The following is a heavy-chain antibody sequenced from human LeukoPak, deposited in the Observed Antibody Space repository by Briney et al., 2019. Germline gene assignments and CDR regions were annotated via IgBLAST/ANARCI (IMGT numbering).Heavy chain of an antibody. J-gene: IGHJ3*02. Sequence: ASVKVSCKASGYTFTSYYMHWVRQVPGQGLEWMGIINPSGGSTSYAQKFQGRVTMTRDTSTSTVYMELSSLRSEDTAVYYCAREQEWELLGEAFDIWGQGTMVTVSS. CDR2: INPSGGST. D-gene: IGHD1-26*01. CDR1: GYTFTSYY. CDR3: AREQEWELLGEAFDI. V-gene: IGHV1-46*01.